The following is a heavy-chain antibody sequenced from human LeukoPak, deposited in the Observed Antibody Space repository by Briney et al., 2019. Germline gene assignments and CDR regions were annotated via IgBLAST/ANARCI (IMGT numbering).Heavy chain of an antibody. J-gene: IGHJ4*02. CDR2: ISYDGSNK. CDR3: ARAETAYSSSPTCSWAY. Sequence: GGSLRLSCAASGFTFSSYAMHWVRQAPGKGLEWVAVISYDGSNKYYADSVKGRFTISRDNSKNTLYLQMNSLRAEDTAVYYCARAETAYSSSPTCSWAYWGQGTLVTVSS. CDR1: GFTFSSYA. D-gene: IGHD6-6*01. V-gene: IGHV3-30*04.